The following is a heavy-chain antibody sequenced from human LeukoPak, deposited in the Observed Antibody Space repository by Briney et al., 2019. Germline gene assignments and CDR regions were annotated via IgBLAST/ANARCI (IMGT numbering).Heavy chain of an antibody. CDR3: ARQWAFGAPDC. CDR2: IYTSGTT. D-gene: IGHD3-16*01. J-gene: IGHJ4*02. CDR1: GASITTYY. Sequence: PSETLSLTCTVSGASITTYYWSSIRQSPGKGLEWIGYIYTSGTTHFNPYLKSRANISMDTSKNQFSLNLTSVTAAETAVYYCARQWAFGAPDCGGLGALATVPS. V-gene: IGHV4-4*09.